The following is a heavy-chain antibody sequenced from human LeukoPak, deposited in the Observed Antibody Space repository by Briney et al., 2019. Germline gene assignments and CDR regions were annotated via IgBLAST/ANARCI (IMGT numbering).Heavy chain of an antibody. D-gene: IGHD6-19*01. CDR1: GYTFTSYG. CDR2: ISAYNGNT. CDR3: ARAGDSSGWYVYHYYYYMDV. Sequence: ASVKVSCKASGYTFTSYGISWVRQAPGQGLEWMGWISAYNGNTNYAQKLQGRVTMTTDTSTSTAYMELRSLRSDDTAVYYCARAGDSSGWYVYHYYYYMDVWGKGTTVSVSS. V-gene: IGHV1-18*01. J-gene: IGHJ6*03.